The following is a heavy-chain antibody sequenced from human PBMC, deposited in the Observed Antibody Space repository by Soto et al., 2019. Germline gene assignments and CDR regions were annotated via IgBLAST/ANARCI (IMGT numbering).Heavy chain of an antibody. CDR2: INPNSGAT. J-gene: IGHJ1*01. CDR1: GYSFTGYN. D-gene: IGHD6-6*01. Sequence: QVQLVQSGAEVKKPGASVKVSCKASGYSFTGYNMHWVRQAPGQGLEWMGWINPNSGATNYAQKFQGRVTMTRDTSITTAYMELSRLRSDDTAGYYCAREGSSSSEYFQHWGQGTLVTVSS. CDR3: AREGSSSSEYFQH. V-gene: IGHV1-2*02.